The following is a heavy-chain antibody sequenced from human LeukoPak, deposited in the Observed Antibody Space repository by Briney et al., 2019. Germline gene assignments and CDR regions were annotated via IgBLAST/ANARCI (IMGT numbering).Heavy chain of an antibody. J-gene: IGHJ3*02. Sequence: PSETLSLTCAVYGGSFRDYYWNWIRQTPGKGLEWIGEIYHRGSPAYNPSLKSRLNISVDTSRAHFSLKLSSVTAADTAVYYCARGGAVNGFDIWGQGTRVTVSS. CDR3: ARGGAVNGFDI. V-gene: IGHV4-34*01. CDR2: IYHRGSP. CDR1: GGSFRDYY. D-gene: IGHD6-19*01.